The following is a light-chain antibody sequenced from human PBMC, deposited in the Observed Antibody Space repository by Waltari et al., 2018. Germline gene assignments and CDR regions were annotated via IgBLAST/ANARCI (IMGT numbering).Light chain of an antibody. CDR3: SSCASTIPLGV. CDR1: SNDVGGYNY. J-gene: IGLJ3*02. V-gene: IGLV2-14*01. Sequence: SALTQPASVSGAPGQSITISCTGISNDVGGYNYVSWYQQHPGKAPKLIIYDVNNRPSGIFYRFSCSKSGDTASLTISGLQPEDEADYYCSSCASTIPLGVFGGGTKLTVL. CDR2: DVN.